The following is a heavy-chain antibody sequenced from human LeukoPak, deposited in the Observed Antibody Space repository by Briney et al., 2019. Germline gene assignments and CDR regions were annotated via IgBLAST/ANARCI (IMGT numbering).Heavy chain of an antibody. CDR2: ISGSGGST. J-gene: IGHJ4*02. V-gene: IGHV3-23*01. D-gene: IGHD3-22*01. CDR1: GFTFSSYA. Sequence: GGSLRLSCAGSGFTFSSYAMSWVRQAPGKGLEWVSAISGSGGSTFYADSVKGRFTISRDNSKNTLYLQMSSLRAEDTAVYYCARGYDSSGYYTEFGYWGQGTLVTVS. CDR3: ARGYDSSGYYTEFGY.